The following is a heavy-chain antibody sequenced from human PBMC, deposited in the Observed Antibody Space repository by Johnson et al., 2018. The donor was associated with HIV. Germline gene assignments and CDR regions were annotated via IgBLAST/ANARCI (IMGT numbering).Heavy chain of an antibody. CDR1: GFTFSSYW. CDR3: ARSLPYSSSVGFDI. V-gene: IGHV3-7*01. CDR2: IKQDGSEK. J-gene: IGHJ3*02. D-gene: IGHD6-6*01. Sequence: MLLVESGGGLVQPGGSLRLSCAASGFTFSSYWMSWVRQAPGKGLEWVANIKQDGSEKYYVDSVKGRFTISRDNAKNSLYLQMNSLRAEDTAVYYCARSLPYSSSVGFDIWGQGTMVTVSS.